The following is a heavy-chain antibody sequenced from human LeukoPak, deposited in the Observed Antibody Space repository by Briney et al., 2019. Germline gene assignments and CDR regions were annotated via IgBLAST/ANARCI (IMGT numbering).Heavy chain of an antibody. D-gene: IGHD3-10*01. V-gene: IGHV3-23*01. CDR3: AKVGVRGVILGWFDP. Sequence: GGSLRLSCAASGFTFSSYAMSWVRQAPGKGLEWVSAISGSGGSTYYADSVKGRFTISRDNSKNTLYLQMNSLRAEDTAVYYRAKVGVRGVILGWFDPWGQGTLVTVSS. CDR2: ISGSGGST. J-gene: IGHJ5*02. CDR1: GFTFSSYA.